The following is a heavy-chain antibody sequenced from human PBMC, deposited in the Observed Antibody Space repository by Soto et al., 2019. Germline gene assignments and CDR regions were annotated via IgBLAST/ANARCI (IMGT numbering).Heavy chain of an antibody. CDR3: AIPFPKQQLVRGAFDH. V-gene: IGHV1-69*01. D-gene: IGHD6-13*01. Sequence: QVQLVQSGAEVKKPGSSVKLSCKTSGGTFRNYAINWVRQAPGQGLEWMGGSIPVFGTANYAKTFQGRFTITADESTSTAYKELSSLRSEDTAVYYCAIPFPKQQLVRGAFDHWGQGTLVTVAS. J-gene: IGHJ4*02. CDR2: SIPVFGTA. CDR1: GGTFRNYA.